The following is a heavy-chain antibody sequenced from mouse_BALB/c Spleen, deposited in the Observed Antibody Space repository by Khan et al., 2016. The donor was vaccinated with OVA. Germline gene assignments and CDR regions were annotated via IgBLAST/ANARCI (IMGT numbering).Heavy chain of an antibody. V-gene: IGHV2-6-7*01. D-gene: IGHD2-14*01. Sequence: QVQLKESGPGLVAPSQSLSITCTISGFSLTNYGVHWVRQPPGKGLEWLGMIWGGGGTDYNSTLKSRLSIRKDNSKSQVLLKMNSLQTDDTAMYFCARAYYRYDGYYAMDYWGQGTSVTVSS. CDR1: GFSLTNYG. J-gene: IGHJ4*01. CDR3: ARAYYRYDGYYAMDY. CDR2: IWGGGGT.